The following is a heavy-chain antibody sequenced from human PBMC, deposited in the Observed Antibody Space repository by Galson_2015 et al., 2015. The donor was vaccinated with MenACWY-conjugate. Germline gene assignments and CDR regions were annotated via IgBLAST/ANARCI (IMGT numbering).Heavy chain of an antibody. V-gene: IGHV3-66*01. CDR3: ARVRYPDDGVDY. Sequence: SLRLSCAASGFTVSNNYMSWVRQAPGRGLEWISIIYSGGSTYYADSVKGRFTISRDNSKNTLYLQMNSLRAEDTAVYYCARVRYPDDGVDYWGQGTLVTVSS. D-gene: IGHD2-2*02. J-gene: IGHJ4*02. CDR2: IYSGGST. CDR1: GFTVSNNY.